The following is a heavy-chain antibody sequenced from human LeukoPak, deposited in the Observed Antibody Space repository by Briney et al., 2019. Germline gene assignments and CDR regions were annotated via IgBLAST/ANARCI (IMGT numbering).Heavy chain of an antibody. CDR1: GYSFTTYW. V-gene: IGHV5-10-1*01. CDR3: ARPAKAYGSSCGY. J-gene: IGHJ4*02. CDR2: IDPSDSYT. D-gene: IGHD6-13*01. Sequence: GEPLKISSKGSGYSFTTYWISWVRQMPGKGLQRMGRIDPSDSYTNYSPSFQGHVTISADKSFSTAYLQWTSLKASDTAMYYCARPAKAYGSSCGYWGQGTLVTVSS.